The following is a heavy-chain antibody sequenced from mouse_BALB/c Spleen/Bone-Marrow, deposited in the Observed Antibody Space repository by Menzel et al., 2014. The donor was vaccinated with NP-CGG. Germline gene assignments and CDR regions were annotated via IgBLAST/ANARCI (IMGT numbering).Heavy chain of an antibody. J-gene: IGHJ4*01. CDR2: IDPANGNT. V-gene: IGHV14-3*02. Sequence: EVKLVESGAELVKPGASVKLSCTASGFTIKDTYMHWVKQRPERGLEWIGRIDPANGNTKYDPKFQGKATLTADTSSNTAYLRLSSLTSEDTAVYYCARWEYYAMDYWGQGTSVTVSS. CDR3: ARWEYYAMDY. CDR1: GFTIKDTY. D-gene: IGHD4-1*01.